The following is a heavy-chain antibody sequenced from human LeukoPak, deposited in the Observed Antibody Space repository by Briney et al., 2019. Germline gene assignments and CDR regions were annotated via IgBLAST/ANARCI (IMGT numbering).Heavy chain of an antibody. V-gene: IGHV1-46*01. J-gene: IGHJ5*02. CDR1: GYTFTSYY. D-gene: IGHD3-3*01. CDR3: ASHADYDFWSGYYSYNWFDP. CDR2: INPSGGST. Sequence: GASVKVSCKASGYTFTSYYMHWVRQAPGQGLEWMGIINPSGGSTSYAQKFQGRVTITRDTSTSTAYMELSSLRSEDTAVYYCASHADYDFWSGYYSYNWFDPWGQGTLVTVSS.